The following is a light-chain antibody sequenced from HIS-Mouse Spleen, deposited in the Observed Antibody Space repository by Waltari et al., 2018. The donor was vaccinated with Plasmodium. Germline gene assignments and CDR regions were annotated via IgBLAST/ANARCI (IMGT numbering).Light chain of an antibody. CDR3: YSTDSSGNHRV. CDR2: EAS. CDR1: ALPKKY. J-gene: IGLJ3*02. Sequence: SYELTQPPSVSVSPGQTARITCSGDALPKKYAYWYQQKSGQAPVLVIYEASKRPSGIPGRFSGSSSGTMATWTISGAQVEDEADYYCYSTDSSGNHRVFGGGTKLTVL. V-gene: IGLV3-10*01.